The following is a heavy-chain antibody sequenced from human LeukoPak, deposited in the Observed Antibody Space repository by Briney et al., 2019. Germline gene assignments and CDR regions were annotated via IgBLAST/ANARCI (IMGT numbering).Heavy chain of an antibody. Sequence: GGSLRLSCAASGFTFNNYAMNWVRQAPGKWLEWGSSISGGGETTYYADSAKGRFTIARGNSQNTLYLQMKRLRAEDTAVYYCARDYADYVGYFFFDYWGQGTLVTVSS. J-gene: IGHJ4*02. CDR3: ARDYADYVGYFFFDY. CDR2: ISGGGETT. V-gene: IGHV3-23*01. CDR1: GFTFNNYA. D-gene: IGHD4-17*01.